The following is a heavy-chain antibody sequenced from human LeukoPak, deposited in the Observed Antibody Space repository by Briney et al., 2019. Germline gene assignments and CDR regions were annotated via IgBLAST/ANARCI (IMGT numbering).Heavy chain of an antibody. CDR1: GGTFSSYA. Sequence: GASVKVSCKASGGTFSSYAISWVRQAPGQGLEWMGRIIPILGIANYAQKFQGRVTITADKSTSTAYMELSSLRSEDTAVYYCAKGILGYCSSTSCYFSYYYGMDVWGQGTTVTVSS. D-gene: IGHD2-2*01. CDR2: IIPILGIA. V-gene: IGHV1-69*04. CDR3: AKGILGYCSSTSCYFSYYYGMDV. J-gene: IGHJ6*02.